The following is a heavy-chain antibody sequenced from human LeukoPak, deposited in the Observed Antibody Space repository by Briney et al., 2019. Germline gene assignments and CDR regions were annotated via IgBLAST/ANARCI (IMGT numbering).Heavy chain of an antibody. Sequence: AASVKVSCKASGFTFTSSAVQWVRQARGQRLEWIGWIVVGSGNTNYAQKFQERVTITRDMSTSTAYMELSSLRSEDTAVYYCAAGPDCSGGSCYQNWFDPWGQGTLVTVSS. CDR3: AAGPDCSGGSCYQNWFDP. J-gene: IGHJ5*02. V-gene: IGHV1-58*01. D-gene: IGHD2-15*01. CDR1: GFTFTSSA. CDR2: IVVGSGNT.